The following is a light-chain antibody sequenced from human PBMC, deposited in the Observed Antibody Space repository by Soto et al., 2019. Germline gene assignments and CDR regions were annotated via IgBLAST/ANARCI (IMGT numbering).Light chain of an antibody. Sequence: EIVMTQSPATLSVSPGERATLSCRASQSVSSNLAWYQQKPGQAPRLLIYGASTRATGIPSRFSGSGSGTEFTLTISSLQYEDFAVYYCQHYSSWPPGYTFGQGTKLEIK. J-gene: IGKJ2*01. V-gene: IGKV3-15*01. CDR2: GAS. CDR3: QHYSSWPPGYT. CDR1: QSVSSN.